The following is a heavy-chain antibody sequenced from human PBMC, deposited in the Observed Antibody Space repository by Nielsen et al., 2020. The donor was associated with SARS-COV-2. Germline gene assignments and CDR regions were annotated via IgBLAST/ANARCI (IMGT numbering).Heavy chain of an antibody. Sequence: GESLKISCTGSGYSLTASWISWVRQMPGKALEWMGRIDPSDSYTNYSPSFQGHVTISADKPISTAYLQWSSLKASDTAMYYCASQPISSTGTLEDYFDSWGQGTLVTVSS. CDR2: IDPSDSYT. CDR1: GYSLTASW. J-gene: IGHJ4*02. V-gene: IGHV5-10-1*01. CDR3: ASQPISSTGTLEDYFDS. D-gene: IGHD6-13*01.